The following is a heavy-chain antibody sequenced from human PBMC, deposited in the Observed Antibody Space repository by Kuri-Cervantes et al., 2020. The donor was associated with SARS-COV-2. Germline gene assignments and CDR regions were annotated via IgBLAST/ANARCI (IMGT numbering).Heavy chain of an antibody. Sequence: SQTLSLTCAVYGGSFSGYYWSWIRQPPGKGLEWIGEINHSGSTNYNPSLKSRVTISVDTSKNQFSLKLSSVTAADTAVYYCARQGANLDYWGRGTLVTVSS. CDR2: INHSGST. CDR3: ARQGANLDY. J-gene: IGHJ4*02. V-gene: IGHV4-34*01. D-gene: IGHD5-12*01. CDR1: GGSFSGYY.